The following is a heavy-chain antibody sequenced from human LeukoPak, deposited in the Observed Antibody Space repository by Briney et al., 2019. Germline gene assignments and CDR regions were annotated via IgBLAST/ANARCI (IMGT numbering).Heavy chain of an antibody. J-gene: IGHJ6*03. CDR2: IKKDGSEK. V-gene: IGHV3-7*01. CDR1: GFTFSSYW. CDR3: ARSNVLRYFDWLSGSYYYCYYIDV. Sequence: GGSLRLSCAASGFTFSSYWMSWVRQAPGKGLEWVANIKKDGSEKYYADSVKGRFTISRDNAKNTLYLQMNSLRADDTGVYYCARSNVLRYFDWLSGSYYYCYYIDVWGKGATVTVSS. D-gene: IGHD3-9*01.